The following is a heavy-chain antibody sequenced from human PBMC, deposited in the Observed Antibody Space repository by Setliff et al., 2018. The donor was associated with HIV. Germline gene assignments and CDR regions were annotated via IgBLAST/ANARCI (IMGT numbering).Heavy chain of an antibody. Sequence: SLRLSCAASGFTFSRYWMHWVRQAPGQGLVWVSGINNDTTTTTYADSVKGRFPISRDNAKNTLYLQMNGLRGEDTAVYYCTMFSISSAWGQGTQVTVSS. V-gene: IGHV3-74*01. D-gene: IGHD6-6*01. CDR3: TMFSISSA. J-gene: IGHJ5*02. CDR2: INNDTTTT. CDR1: GFTFSRYW.